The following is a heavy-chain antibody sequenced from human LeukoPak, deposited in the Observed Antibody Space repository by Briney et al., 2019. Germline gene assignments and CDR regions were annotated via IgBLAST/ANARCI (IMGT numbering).Heavy chain of an antibody. CDR3: ARASNDGRDYYYGMDV. J-gene: IGHJ6*02. V-gene: IGHV3-21*01. D-gene: IGHD5-24*01. CDR1: GVTFSSYS. CDR2: ISSSSSYI. Sequence: GGSLRLSCAASGVTFSSYSMNWVRQAPGKGLEWVSSISSSSSYIYYADSVKGRFTISRDNAKNSLYLQMNSLRAEDTAVYYCARASNDGRDYYYGMDVWGQGTTVTVSS.